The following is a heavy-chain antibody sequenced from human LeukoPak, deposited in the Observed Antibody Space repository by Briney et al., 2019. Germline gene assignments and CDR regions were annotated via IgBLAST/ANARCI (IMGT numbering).Heavy chain of an antibody. Sequence: GGSLRLSCAASGFAFSSHAMCCVRQAPGKGLEWVSSIDISGGSTYYADSAEGRFTISRDNSKNTLYLQMNGLRVEDTALYYCANEVRPNDYWGQGTLVTVSS. CDR1: GFAFSSHA. CDR2: IDISGGST. D-gene: IGHD1-1*01. V-gene: IGHV3-23*01. CDR3: ANEVRPNDY. J-gene: IGHJ4*02.